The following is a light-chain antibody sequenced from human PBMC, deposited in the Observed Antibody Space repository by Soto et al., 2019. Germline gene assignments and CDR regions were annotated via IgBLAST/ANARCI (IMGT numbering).Light chain of an antibody. Sequence: EVVLTQSPGTLSLSPGERATLSCRASQSVSSYLAWYQQKPGQAPRLLIYDASNRATGIPARFSGSGSGTEFTLTISSLQPDDFATYYCQQYNSYQWTFGQGTKVDIK. CDR1: QSVSSY. CDR2: DAS. CDR3: QQYNSYQWT. J-gene: IGKJ1*01. V-gene: IGKV3-11*01.